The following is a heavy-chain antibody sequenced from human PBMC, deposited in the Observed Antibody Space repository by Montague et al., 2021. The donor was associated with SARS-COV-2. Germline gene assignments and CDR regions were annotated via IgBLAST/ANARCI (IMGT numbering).Heavy chain of an antibody. V-gene: IGHV6-1*01. CDR2: TYYRSKWYN. CDR1: GDSVSSNSAA. D-gene: IGHD3-22*01. J-gene: IGHJ4*02. Sequence: CAISGDSVSSNSAAWSWIRQSPSRGLEWLGRTYYRSKWYNDYAVSVKSRITINPDTSKNQFSLQLNSVTAEDTAVYYCAGELRRIIIIVDIRGFDYWGQGTLVTVSS. CDR3: AGELRRIIIIVDIRGFDY.